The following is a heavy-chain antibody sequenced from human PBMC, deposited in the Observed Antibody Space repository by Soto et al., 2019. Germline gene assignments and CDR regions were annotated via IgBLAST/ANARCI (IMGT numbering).Heavy chain of an antibody. CDR2: IYDAGTT. J-gene: IGHJ6*02. D-gene: IGHD2-2*01. Sequence: TETLSVTCSVSGGTVSGYYWSWIRQPPGKGLEWLGYIYDAGTTLYNPSVESRVTISVDTSKNQFSMKLRSVTAADTAVYYCTRHAIIPRLQYGMDVWGQGTTGTVS. V-gene: IGHV4-59*02. CDR3: TRHAIIPRLQYGMDV. CDR1: GGTVSGYY.